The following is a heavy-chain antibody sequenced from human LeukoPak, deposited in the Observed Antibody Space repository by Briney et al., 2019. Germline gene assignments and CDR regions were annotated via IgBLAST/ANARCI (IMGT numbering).Heavy chain of an antibody. CDR2: ISSSSTAM. D-gene: IGHD6-13*01. CDR1: GFTFSSYR. V-gene: IGHV3-48*02. CDR3: AREHSSSSYYTDE. Sequence: GGSLRLSCAASGFTFSSYRMNWVRQAPGTGLEWVSYISSSSTAMYYADSVKGRFTISRDNAKNSLFLQMNSLRDEDTAVYYCAREHSSSSYYTDEWGQRSLVTVSS. J-gene: IGHJ4*02.